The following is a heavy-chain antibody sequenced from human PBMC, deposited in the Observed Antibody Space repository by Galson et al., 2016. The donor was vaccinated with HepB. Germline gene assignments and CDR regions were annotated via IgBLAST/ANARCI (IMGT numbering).Heavy chain of an antibody. D-gene: IGHD6-25*01. V-gene: IGHV4-30-2*01. CDR1: GAFISSGGYS. Sequence: TLSLTCAVSGAFISSGGYSWNWIRQPPGKGLEWVGYIYHSGSAFYNPSLNSRVTISVDTSKNQFSLRLTSVTAADTAVYYCARGKSALDPWGQGTQVTVSS. CDR2: IYHSGSA. CDR3: ARGKSALDP. J-gene: IGHJ5*02.